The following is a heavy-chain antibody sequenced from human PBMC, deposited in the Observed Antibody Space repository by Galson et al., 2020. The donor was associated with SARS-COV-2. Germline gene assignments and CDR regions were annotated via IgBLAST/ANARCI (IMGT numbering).Heavy chain of an antibody. Sequence: GGSLRLSCAASGFTFTNYAMHWVRQAPGKGLEWLTVISHDGKIQVYADSVKGRFTISRDNSGNMVFLQIVSLRPDDTALYYWTRDVSGGASDIWGQGTMVTVSS. CDR1: GFTFTNYA. CDR3: TRDVSGGASDI. V-gene: IGHV3-30*04. J-gene: IGHJ3*02. D-gene: IGHD1-26*01. CDR2: ISHDGKIQ.